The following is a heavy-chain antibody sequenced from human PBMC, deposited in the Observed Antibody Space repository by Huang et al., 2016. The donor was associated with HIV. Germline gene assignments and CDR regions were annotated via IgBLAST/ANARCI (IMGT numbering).Heavy chain of an antibody. CDR1: GYTFNGYW. D-gene: IGHD2-2*01. CDR3: ARQGVGDFVVEPTGLSAFDI. CDR2: IYPGDSDT. V-gene: IGHV5-51*01. J-gene: IGHJ3*02. Sequence: EVQLVQSGAVVKKPGESLKISCKGSGYTFNGYWIGWVRQMPGKGLEWMGIIYPGDSDTTYSPSFQGQVTISADKSISTAYLQWSGLKASDTAMYYCARQGVGDFVVEPTGLSAFDIWGQGTMVTVSS.